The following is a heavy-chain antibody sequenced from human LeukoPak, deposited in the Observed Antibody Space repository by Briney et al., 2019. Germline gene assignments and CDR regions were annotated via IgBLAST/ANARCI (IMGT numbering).Heavy chain of an antibody. J-gene: IGHJ4*02. Sequence: PGGSLRLSCAASGFTFSNYAMSWVRQTPGKGLEWVSGINGGGGTTYYSDSVKGRFTISRDNSKSTFYLQMDSLRDEDTAIYYCAKERFSTSSAIELDFWGRGTLVTVSS. D-gene: IGHD6-13*01. CDR1: GFTFSNYA. V-gene: IGHV3-23*01. CDR3: AKERFSTSSAIELDF. CDR2: INGGGGTT.